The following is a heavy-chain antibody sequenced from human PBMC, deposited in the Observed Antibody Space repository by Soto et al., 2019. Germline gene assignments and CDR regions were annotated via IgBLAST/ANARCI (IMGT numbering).Heavy chain of an antibody. Sequence: EASVKVSCKASGYTFTSYYMHWVRQAPGQGLEWMGIINPSGGSTSYAQKFQGRVTMTRDTSTSTVYMELSSLRSEDTAVYYCAKTRRVGYCSGGSCQTPYYYYYYGMDVWGQGTTVTVSS. CDR3: AKTRRVGYCSGGSCQTPYYYYYYGMDV. V-gene: IGHV1-46*01. J-gene: IGHJ6*02. D-gene: IGHD2-15*01. CDR1: GYTFTSYY. CDR2: INPSGGST.